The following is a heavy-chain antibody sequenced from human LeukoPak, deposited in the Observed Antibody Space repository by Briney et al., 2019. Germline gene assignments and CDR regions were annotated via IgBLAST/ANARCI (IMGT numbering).Heavy chain of an antibody. J-gene: IGHJ3*02. CDR2: IYYSGST. CDR1: GGSISSYY. CDR3: ARQGEMATIIAIDI. Sequence: PSETLSLTCTVSGGSISSYYWSWIRQPPGKGLEWIGYIYYSGSTNYNPSLKSRVTISVDTSKNQFSLKLSSVTAADTAVYYCARQGEMATIIAIDIWGQGTMVTVSS. D-gene: IGHD5-24*01. V-gene: IGHV4-59*08.